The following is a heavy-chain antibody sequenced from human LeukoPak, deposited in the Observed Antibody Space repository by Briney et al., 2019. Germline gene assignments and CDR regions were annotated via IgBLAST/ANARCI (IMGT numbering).Heavy chain of an antibody. Sequence: GGSLRLSCAASGFTFSSFAMTWVRQAPGKGLEWVSGFDGNGPNTYYADSVKGRWTISRDNSRNTLYLEMNSLRAEDTAVYYCAREFLAFDIWGQGTMVTVS. CDR3: AREFLAFDI. J-gene: IGHJ3*02. V-gene: IGHV3-23*01. CDR1: GFTFSSFA. CDR2: FDGNGPNT.